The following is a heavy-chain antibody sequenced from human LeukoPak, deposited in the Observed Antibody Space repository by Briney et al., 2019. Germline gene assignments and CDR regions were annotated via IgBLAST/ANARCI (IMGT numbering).Heavy chain of an antibody. Sequence: GPLRLSCAASGFTFSSYSMNWVRQAPGKGLEWVSSISSSSSYIYYADSVKGRFTISRDNAKNSLYLQMNSLRAEDTAVYYCAMSNYYDSSGYYYYYYGMDVWGQGTTVTVSS. D-gene: IGHD3-22*01. CDR2: ISSSSSYI. J-gene: IGHJ6*02. CDR3: AMSNYYDSSGYYYYYYGMDV. V-gene: IGHV3-21*01. CDR1: GFTFSSYS.